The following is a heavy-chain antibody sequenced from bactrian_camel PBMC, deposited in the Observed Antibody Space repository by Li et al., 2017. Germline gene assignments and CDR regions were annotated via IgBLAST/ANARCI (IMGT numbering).Heavy chain of an antibody. CDR1: GFTFSRYQ. CDR3: AANPLGGRCFLNDRYFDH. J-gene: IGHJ6*01. V-gene: IGHV3S6*01. D-gene: IGHD7*01. Sequence: QVQLVESGGGSVQAGGSLRLSCAASGFTFSRYQMYWIRQAPGKGLEWVSSIEADGTGMDYVDSVKGRFTITRDNSKGTLYLRMDSLKPEDTAMYYCAANPLGGRCFLNDRYFDHWGQGTQVTVS. CDR2: IEADGTGM.